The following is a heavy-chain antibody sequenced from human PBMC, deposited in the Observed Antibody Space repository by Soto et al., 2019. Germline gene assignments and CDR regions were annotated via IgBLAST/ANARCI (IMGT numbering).Heavy chain of an antibody. D-gene: IGHD3-10*02. Sequence: QVQLVQSGAEVKKPGSSVKVSCTASGGTFSDYAFSWVRQAPGQGLEWMGGIIPMFSSSSFAQKFQGRLTITADDSTSTAYMSLSSLGSADTAMYYCAKDIGFQQHLFVFDLWGPGTRVTVSS. V-gene: IGHV1-69*01. J-gene: IGHJ4*02. CDR3: AKDIGFQQHLFVFDL. CDR1: GGTFSDYA. CDR2: IIPMFSSS.